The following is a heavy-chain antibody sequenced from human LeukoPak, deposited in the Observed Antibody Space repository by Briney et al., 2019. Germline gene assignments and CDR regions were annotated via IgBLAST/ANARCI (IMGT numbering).Heavy chain of an antibody. CDR2: ISAYNGNT. CDR3: ARDRYYGSGSYSPADY. D-gene: IGHD3-10*01. V-gene: IGHV1-18*01. J-gene: IGHJ4*02. Sequence: ASVKVSCKASGYTFTSYGISWVRQAPGQGLEWMGWISAYNGNTNYAQKLQGRVTMTTDTSTSTAYMELRSLRSDDTAVYYRARDRYYGSGSYSPADYWGQGTLVTVSS. CDR1: GYTFTSYG.